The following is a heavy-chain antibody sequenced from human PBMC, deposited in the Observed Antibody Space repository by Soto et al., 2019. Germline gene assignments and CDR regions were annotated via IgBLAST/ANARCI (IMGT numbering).Heavy chain of an antibody. Sequence: QVQLVESGGGVVQPGRSLRLSCAASGFTFSSDGMHWVRQAPGKGLEWVALISYDGSDKYYADSVKGRFTISRDNSKNTLYLKMNSLRVEDTAVYYCGAGQYFSDYWGQGTLVTVSS. CDR3: GAGQYFSDY. CDR1: GFTFSSDG. J-gene: IGHJ4*02. D-gene: IGHD6-13*01. CDR2: ISYDGSDK. V-gene: IGHV3-30*03.